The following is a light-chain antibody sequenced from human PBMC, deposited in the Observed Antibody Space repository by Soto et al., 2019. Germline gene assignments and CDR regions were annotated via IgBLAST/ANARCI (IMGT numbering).Light chain of an antibody. CDR3: QQTYSNSVT. CDR2: SAS. J-gene: IGKJ1*01. V-gene: IGKV1-39*01. CDR1: QNIDKY. Sequence: DIRMTQSPASLSASVGDRVTVTCRSSQNIDKYLHWYQQKPGKAPNLLISSASILQSGVPSRFIASGSGTEFTLTISGLQPEDFATYYCQQTYSNSVTFGQGTKVDIK.